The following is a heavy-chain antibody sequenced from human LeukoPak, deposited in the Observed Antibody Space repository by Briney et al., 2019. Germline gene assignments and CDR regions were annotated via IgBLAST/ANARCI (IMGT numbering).Heavy chain of an antibody. CDR3: ASLSVTYYDSSGPGD. D-gene: IGHD3-22*01. CDR1: GGSISSSSYY. V-gene: IGHV4-39*07. Sequence: SETLSLTCTVSGGSISSSSYYWGWIRQPPGKGLEWIGSIYYSGSTDYNPSLKSRVTISIDTSRNQFSLKLSSVTAADTAVYYCASLSVTYYDSSGPGDWGQGTLVTVSS. CDR2: IYYSGST. J-gene: IGHJ4*02.